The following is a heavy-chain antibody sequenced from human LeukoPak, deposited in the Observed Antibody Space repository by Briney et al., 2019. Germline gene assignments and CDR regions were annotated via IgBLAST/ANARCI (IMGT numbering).Heavy chain of an antibody. CDR3: ARGHPPYYFDY. J-gene: IGHJ4*02. V-gene: IGHV1-69*13. Sequence: SAKVSCKASGGTFSSYAISWVRQAPGQGLEWMGGIIPVFGTANYAQKFQGRVTITADESTSTAYMELSSLRSEDTAVYYCARGHPPYYFDYWGQGTLVTVSS. CDR1: GGTFSSYA. CDR2: IIPVFGTA.